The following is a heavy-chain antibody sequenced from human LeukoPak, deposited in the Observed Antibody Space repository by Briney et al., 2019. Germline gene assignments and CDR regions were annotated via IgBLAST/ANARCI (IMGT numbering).Heavy chain of an antibody. CDR2: IYYSGNT. J-gene: IGHJ4*02. CDR3: AREPRSSSGWSRGVDY. Sequence: SETLSLTCTVSGGSIGSCYWSWIRQPPGKGLEWIGYIYYSGNTNYNPSLKSRVTILVDTSKNQFSLKLSSVTAADTAVYYCAREPRSSSGWSRGVDYWGQGTLVTVSS. CDR1: GGSIGSCY. V-gene: IGHV4-59*01. D-gene: IGHD6-19*01.